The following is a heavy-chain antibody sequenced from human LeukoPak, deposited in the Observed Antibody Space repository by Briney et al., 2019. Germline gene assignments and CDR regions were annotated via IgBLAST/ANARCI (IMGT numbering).Heavy chain of an antibody. J-gene: IGHJ5*02. D-gene: IGHD3-22*01. CDR1: GGSFSGYY. CDR2: INHSGST. V-gene: IGHV4-34*01. CDR3: ARGRRRGGHYDSSGPNWFDP. Sequence: SETLSLTCAVYGGSFSGYYWSWIRQPPGKGLEWIGEINHSGSTNYNPSLKSRVTIPVDTSKNQFSLKLSSVTAADTAVYYCARGRRRGGHYDSSGPNWFDPWGQGTLVTVSS.